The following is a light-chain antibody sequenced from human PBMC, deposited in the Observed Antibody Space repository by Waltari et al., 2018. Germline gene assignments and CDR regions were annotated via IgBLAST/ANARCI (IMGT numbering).Light chain of an antibody. J-gene: IGLJ3*02. CDR1: TSNFGTDY. CDR2: END. CDR3: GTWDNCLSGGV. Sequence: QSVLTQPPSVSAAPGQKVTISCSGGTSNFGTDYVSWYQQLPGTAPKLLIYENDKRPSGIPDRFSGSKSGTSATLAITGLQSGDEANYYCGTWDNCLSGGVFGGGTWLTVL. V-gene: IGLV1-51*02.